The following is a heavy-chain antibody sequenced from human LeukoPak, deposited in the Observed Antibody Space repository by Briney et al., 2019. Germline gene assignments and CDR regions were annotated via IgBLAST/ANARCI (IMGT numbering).Heavy chain of an antibody. D-gene: IGHD4-17*01. CDR3: ARDSTVFDAFDI. CDR2: ISKNGGTT. CDR1: GFXFRNYA. V-gene: IGHV3-64*01. Sequence: GGSLRLSCAASGFXFRNYAIHWVRQAPGKGLEYVSGISKNGGTTSYGNSVKGRFTISRDTSKNTLYLQMGSLRAEDMAIYYCARDSTVFDAFDIWGQGTMVTVS. J-gene: IGHJ3*02.